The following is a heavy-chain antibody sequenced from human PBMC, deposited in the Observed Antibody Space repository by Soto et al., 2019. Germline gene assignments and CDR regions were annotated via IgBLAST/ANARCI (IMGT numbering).Heavy chain of an antibody. J-gene: IGHJ5*02. CDR1: GFTFSSYG. CDR3: AKDNCISTSCYRLYNWFEP. D-gene: IGHD2-2*01. Sequence: GGSLRLSCAASGFTFSSYGMHWVRQAPGKGLEWVAVISYGGSNKYYADSVKGRFTISRDNSKNTLYLQMNNLRAEDTAVYYCAKDNCISTSCYRLYNWFEPWGQGTLVTVSS. CDR2: ISYGGSNK. V-gene: IGHV3-30*18.